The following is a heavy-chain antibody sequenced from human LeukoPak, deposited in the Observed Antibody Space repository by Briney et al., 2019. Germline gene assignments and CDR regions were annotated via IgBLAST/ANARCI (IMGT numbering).Heavy chain of an antibody. J-gene: IGHJ4*02. CDR3: AREAHCSGGSCYPGGFDY. D-gene: IGHD2-15*01. CDR1: GGSISSYY. Sequence: PSETLSLTCTVSGGSISSYYWSWIRQPPGKGLEWIGYIYYSGSTNYNPSLKSRVTISVDTSKNQFSLKLSSVTAADTAVYYCAREAHCSGGSCYPGGFDYWGQGTLVTVSS. V-gene: IGHV4-59*01. CDR2: IYYSGST.